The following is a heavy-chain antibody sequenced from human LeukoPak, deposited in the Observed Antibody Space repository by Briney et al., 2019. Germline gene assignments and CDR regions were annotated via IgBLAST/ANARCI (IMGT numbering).Heavy chain of an antibody. J-gene: IGHJ5*02. V-gene: IGHV4-59*01. CDR1: GGSISSYY. CDR2: IYYSGST. Sequence: TSETLSLTCTVSGGSISSYYWSWIRQPPGKGLEWIGYIYYSGSTNYNPSLKSRVTISVHTSKTQFSLKLSSVTAADTAVYYCARGSSSWYSSWFDPWGQGTLVTVSS. CDR3: ARGSSSWYSSWFDP. D-gene: IGHD6-13*01.